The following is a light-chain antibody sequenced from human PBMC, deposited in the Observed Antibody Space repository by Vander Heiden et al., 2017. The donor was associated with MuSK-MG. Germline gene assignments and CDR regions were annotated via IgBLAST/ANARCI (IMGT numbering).Light chain of an antibody. CDR2: GAS. CDR1: QNVSSSY. CDR3: QQDGSSPWT. V-gene: IGKV3-20*01. J-gene: IGKJ1*01. Sequence: DIVLTQSPGTLSLSPRDRATLSCRASQNVSSSYLAWYQQKPGQAPRLLIYGASSRATGIPDRFSGSGSGTDFTLTISRLEPEDFAVYYCQQDGSSPWTFGQGTKVEIK.